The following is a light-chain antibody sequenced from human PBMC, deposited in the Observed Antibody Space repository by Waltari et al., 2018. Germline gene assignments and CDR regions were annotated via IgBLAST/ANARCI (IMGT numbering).Light chain of an antibody. CDR3: LQYKSLWT. V-gene: IGKV1-5*03. CDR2: KVS. Sequence: QMTQSPSTLSASVGDRVTITCRASQSISNWLAWYQQKPGKAPNLCISKVSNLESGVPSRFSGSGSGTEFTLTISSLQPDDFATYYCLQYKSLWTFGQGTKVQTK. CDR1: QSISNW. J-gene: IGKJ1*01.